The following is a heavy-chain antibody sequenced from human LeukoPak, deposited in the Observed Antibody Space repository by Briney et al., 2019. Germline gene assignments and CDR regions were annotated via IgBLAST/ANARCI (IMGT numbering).Heavy chain of an antibody. D-gene: IGHD6-13*01. V-gene: IGHV3-21*01. CDR3: ARGEWQQLVRYWFDR. CDR2: TSNSSRYI. J-gene: IGHJ5*02. Sequence: GGSLRLSCSASGFTFRSYSMNWVRQAPWKGLEWVSSTSNSSRYIYHADPVKDRFTIARDNAKNSLYMQMNRLRAEDTAVYYCARGEWQQLVRYWFDRWGQGSLVTVSS. CDR1: GFTFRSYS.